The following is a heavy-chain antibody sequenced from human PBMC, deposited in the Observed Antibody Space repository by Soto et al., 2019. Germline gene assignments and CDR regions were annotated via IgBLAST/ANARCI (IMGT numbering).Heavy chain of an antibody. CDR1: GGTFTTYS. D-gene: IGHD3-10*02. J-gene: IGHJ4*02. Sequence: QVQLVQSGAEVKKPGSSVKVSCKASGGTFTTYSINWVRQAPGQGLEWMGGIIPIFGSANYAQKFRGRVTITADELTSTVYMELTSLRSEDTAVYYCAREGDVRTAVITASFDCWGQGTLVTVSS. V-gene: IGHV1-69*01. CDR2: IIPIFGSA. CDR3: AREGDVRTAVITASFDC.